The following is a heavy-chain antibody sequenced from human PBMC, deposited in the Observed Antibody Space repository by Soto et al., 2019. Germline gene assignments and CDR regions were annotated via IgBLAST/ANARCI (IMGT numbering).Heavy chain of an antibody. CDR1: GLTFGSRA. CDR2: ITDTGGDA. D-gene: IGHD2-15*01. Sequence: QPGGSLRLSCVASGLTFGSRAMSWVRQSPGEGLEWVSTITDTGGDAKYADSVRGRFAISRDNSKNTLYLQMSALRAEDSAIYFCVRGSKDSYPRSRIFDFWGRGTLVTVSS. V-gene: IGHV3-23*01. CDR3: VRGSKDSYPRSRIFDF. J-gene: IGHJ4*02.